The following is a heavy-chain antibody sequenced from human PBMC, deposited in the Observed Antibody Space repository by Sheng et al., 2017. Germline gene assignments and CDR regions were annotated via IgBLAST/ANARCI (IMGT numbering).Heavy chain of an antibody. V-gene: IGHV4-39*07. D-gene: IGHD2-15*01. J-gene: IGHJ3*02. CDR1: GGSISSNNDY. CDR3: AKDERGLXFDI. CDR2: IYYSGTT. Sequence: QLQLQESGPGLVKPSETLSLTCNVSGGSISSNNDYWGWIRQPPGKGLEWIGTIYYSGTTYYNPSLESRLTISVDTSKNQFSLNLSSVTAADTAVYYCAKDERGLXFDIWGQGTMVTVSS.